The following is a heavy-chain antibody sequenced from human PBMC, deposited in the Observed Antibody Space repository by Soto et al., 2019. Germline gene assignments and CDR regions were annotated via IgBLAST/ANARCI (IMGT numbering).Heavy chain of an antibody. CDR2: ISGSGGST. J-gene: IGHJ4*02. CDR3: ASTASSWYTTGGNDY. D-gene: IGHD6-13*01. V-gene: IGHV3-23*01. Sequence: GGSLRLSCAASGFTFSSYAMSWVRQAPGKGLEWVSAISGSGGSTYYADSVKGRFTISRDNSKNTLYLQMNSLRAEDTAVYYCASTASSWYTTGGNDYWGQGTLVTVSS. CDR1: GFTFSSYA.